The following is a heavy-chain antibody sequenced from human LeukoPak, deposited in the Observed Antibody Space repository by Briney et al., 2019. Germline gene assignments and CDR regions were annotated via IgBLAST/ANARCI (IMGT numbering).Heavy chain of an antibody. CDR2: IYTSGST. CDR1: GGSISSGSYY. CDR3: ARERFIAVALTYFDL. J-gene: IGHJ2*01. D-gene: IGHD6-19*01. V-gene: IGHV4-61*02. Sequence: SQTLSLTCTVSGGSISSGSYYWSWLRQPAGTGLEWIGRIYTSGSTNYNPSLKSRVTISVDTSKNQFSLKLSSVTAADTAVYYCARERFIAVALTYFDLWGRGTLVTVSS.